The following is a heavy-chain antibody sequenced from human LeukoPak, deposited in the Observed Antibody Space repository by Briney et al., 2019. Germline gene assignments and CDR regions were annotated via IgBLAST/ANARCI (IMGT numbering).Heavy chain of an antibody. CDR1: GFTFSSYE. V-gene: IGHV3-48*03. J-gene: IGHJ4*02. Sequence: GGSLRLSCAASGFTFSSYEMNWVRQAPGKGLEWVSYISSSGSTIYYADSVKGRFTISRDNAKNSLYLQMNSLRAEDTAVYYCARWRMYYYGSGSSLAYWGQGTLVTVSS. CDR3: ARWRMYYYGSGSSLAY. CDR2: ISSSGSTI. D-gene: IGHD3-10*01.